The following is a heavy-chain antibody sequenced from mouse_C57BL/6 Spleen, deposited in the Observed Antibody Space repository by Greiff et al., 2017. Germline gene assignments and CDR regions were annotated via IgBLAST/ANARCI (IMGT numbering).Heavy chain of an antibody. Sequence: VQLQQSGAELVRPGASVKLSCTASGFNIKDDYMHWVKQRPEKGLEWIGWIDPENGDTEYASKCQGKATITADTSSNTAYLQLSSLTSEDTAVYYCTTGYDYWGQGTTLTVAS. CDR3: TTGYDY. V-gene: IGHV14-4*01. CDR1: GFNIKDDY. J-gene: IGHJ2*01. CDR2: IDPENGDT.